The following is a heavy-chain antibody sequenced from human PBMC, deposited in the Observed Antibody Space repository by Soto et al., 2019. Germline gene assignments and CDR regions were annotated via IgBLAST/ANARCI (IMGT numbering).Heavy chain of an antibody. CDR1: GGSISSYY. J-gene: IGHJ4*02. CDR3: GRAASWYEADY. V-gene: IGHV4-59*01. CDR2: IYYSGST. Sequence: PSETLSLTCTVSGGSISSYYWSWIRQPPGKGLEWIGDIYYSGSTNYNPSLKSRVTISVDTSKNQFSLKLSSVTAADTAVYYCGRAASWYEADYWGQGTLVTVSS. D-gene: IGHD6-13*01.